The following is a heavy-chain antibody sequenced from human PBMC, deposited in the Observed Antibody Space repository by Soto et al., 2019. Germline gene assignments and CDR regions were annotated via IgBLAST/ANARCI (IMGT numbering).Heavy chain of an antibody. V-gene: IGHV4-39*01. J-gene: IGHJ3*02. CDR1: GGSISSSSYY. D-gene: IGHD5-12*01. CDR3: ARHDRGPWLQFRADAFDI. Sequence: SETLSLTCTVSGGSISSSSYYWGWIRQPPGKGLEWIGSIYYSGSTYYKPSLKSRVTISVDTSKNQFSLKLSSVTAADTAVYYCARHDRGPWLQFRADAFDIWGQGTMVTVSS. CDR2: IYYSGST.